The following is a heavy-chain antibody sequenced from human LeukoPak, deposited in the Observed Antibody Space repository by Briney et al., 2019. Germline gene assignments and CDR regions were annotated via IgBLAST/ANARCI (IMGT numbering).Heavy chain of an antibody. Sequence: ASAKVSCKASGYPFTSNYIHWVRQAPGQGLEWMGMIYPRDGSTSYAQKFQGRVTVTRDTSTSTVHMELSGLRSEDTAVYYCARDQEGFDYWGQGTLVTVSS. CDR2: IYPRDGST. V-gene: IGHV1-46*01. J-gene: IGHJ4*02. CDR3: ARDQEGFDY. CDR1: GYPFTSNY.